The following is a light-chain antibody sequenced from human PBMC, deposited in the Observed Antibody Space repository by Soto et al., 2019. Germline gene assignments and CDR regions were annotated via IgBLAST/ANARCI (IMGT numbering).Light chain of an antibody. V-gene: IGLV2-11*01. CDR3: TSYIRSSTLDYV. CDR2: DVS. J-gene: IGLJ1*01. CDR1: STDVGASNN. Sequence: QSVLTQPRSVSGSHGQSVTISCTGTSTDVGASNNVSWYQQHPGKAPKLMIYDVSERPSGVPDRFSGSKSGNTASLTISGLQAEDEADYYCTSYIRSSTLDYVFGTGTKVTVL.